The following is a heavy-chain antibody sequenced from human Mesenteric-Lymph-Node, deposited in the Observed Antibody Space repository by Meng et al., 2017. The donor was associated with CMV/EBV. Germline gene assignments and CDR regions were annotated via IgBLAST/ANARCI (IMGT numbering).Heavy chain of an antibody. Sequence: SCAASGFSFSDYYMTWIRQAPGKGLEWVSFISFDGSPKYYANSVKGRFIISRDNSKNTLYLQMNSLRGEDTAVYYCAREDTSYGDFLSWGQGTLVTVSS. CDR3: AREDTSYGDFLS. V-gene: IGHV3-30*03. CDR1: GFSFSDYY. D-gene: IGHD4-17*01. J-gene: IGHJ5*02. CDR2: ISFDGSPK.